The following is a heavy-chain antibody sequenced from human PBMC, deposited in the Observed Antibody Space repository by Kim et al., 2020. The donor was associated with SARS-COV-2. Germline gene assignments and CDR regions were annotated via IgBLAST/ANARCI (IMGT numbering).Heavy chain of an antibody. J-gene: IGHJ5*02. CDR1: GYTFTGYY. CDR3: ARDQHYYDSSGYFWFDP. CDR2: INPNSGGT. V-gene: IGHV1-2*06. D-gene: IGHD3-22*01. Sequence: ASVKVSCKASGYTFTGYYMHWVRQAPGQGLEWMGRINPNSGGTNYAQKFQGRVTMTRDTSISTAYMELSRLRSDDTAVYYCARDQHYYDSSGYFWFDPWGQGTLVTVSS.